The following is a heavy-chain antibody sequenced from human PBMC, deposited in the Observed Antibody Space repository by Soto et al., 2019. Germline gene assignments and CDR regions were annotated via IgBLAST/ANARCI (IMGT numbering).Heavy chain of an antibody. J-gene: IGHJ4*02. D-gene: IGHD2-15*01. V-gene: IGHV4-30-4*01. CDR1: GGSIIIGDYY. Sequence: SETLSLTCTVSGGSIIIGDYYWSWIRQPPGKGLEWIGYIYYIGSTYYNPSLKSRVTISVDTSKNQFSLKLSSVTAADTAVYYCARDDSGPIDYWGQGNLVTVSS. CDR2: IYYIGST. CDR3: ARDDSGPIDY.